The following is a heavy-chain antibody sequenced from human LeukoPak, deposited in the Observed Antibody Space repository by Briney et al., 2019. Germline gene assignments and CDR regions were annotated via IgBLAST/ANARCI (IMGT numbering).Heavy chain of an antibody. CDR1: GFIFSNYG. CDR2: ISASGSAT. J-gene: IGHJ4*02. Sequence: GGSLRLSCAASGFIFSNYGMNWVRQAPGKGLEWVAAISASGSATSYADSVRGRFTISRDNSKSTTYLQMNSLRAEDTAVFYCAKDSSGWYVHYWGQGTLVTVSS. D-gene: IGHD6-19*01. V-gene: IGHV3-23*01. CDR3: AKDSSGWYVHY.